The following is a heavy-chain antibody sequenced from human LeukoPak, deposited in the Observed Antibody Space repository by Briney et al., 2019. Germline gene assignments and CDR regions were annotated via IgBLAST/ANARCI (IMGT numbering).Heavy chain of an antibody. CDR2: ISGDGITT. Sequence: GGSLRLSCAASGFTLSSYWMYWVRQAPGRGPLWVSRISGDGITTYYAGSVKGRFTISRDNAKNTLYLQMHSLRAEDSAVYYCARGFYGSGNSWGHGTLVTVSS. CDR3: ARGFYGSGNS. J-gene: IGHJ4*01. CDR1: GFTLSSYW. D-gene: IGHD3-10*01. V-gene: IGHV3-74*01.